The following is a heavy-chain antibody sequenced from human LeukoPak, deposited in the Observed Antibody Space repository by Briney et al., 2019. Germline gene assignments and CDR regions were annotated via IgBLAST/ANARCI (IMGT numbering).Heavy chain of an antibody. D-gene: IGHD2-2*02. CDR3: ARHPPRDCSSSSCYKRWFDP. V-gene: IGHV4-39*01. CDR1: GGSISSSDSY. J-gene: IGHJ5*02. Sequence: PSETLSLTCTVSGGSISSSDSYWGWIRQPPGKGLEWIGSMYYSGSTYYNPPLKSRVTISVDTSKNQFSLKLNSVTAADTAVYYCARHPPRDCSSSSCYKRWFDPWGQGTLVTVSS. CDR2: MYYSGST.